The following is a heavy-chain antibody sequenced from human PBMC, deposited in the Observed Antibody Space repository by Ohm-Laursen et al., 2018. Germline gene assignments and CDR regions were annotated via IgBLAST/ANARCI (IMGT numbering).Heavy chain of an antibody. J-gene: IGHJ3*02. Sequence: SLRLSCAAFGFSVSTNYMNWARQAPGKGLEWVSEIDRGGNGYYAESVKGRFTISRDNSKNTLYLQMNNLRAEDTAVYYCAKVSLAYCGGDCYSGAAFDIWGQGTMVTVSS. D-gene: IGHD2-21*02. CDR3: AKVSLAYCGGDCYSGAAFDI. CDR2: IDRGGNG. CDR1: GFSVSTNY. V-gene: IGHV3-53*01.